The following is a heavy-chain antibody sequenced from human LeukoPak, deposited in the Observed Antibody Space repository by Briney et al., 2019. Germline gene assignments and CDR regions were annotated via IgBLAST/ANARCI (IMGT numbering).Heavy chain of an antibody. D-gene: IGHD3-9*01. CDR3: ARGDDILTGYMVGDY. V-gene: IGHV3-48*04. CDR2: ISSSGSTI. CDR1: GFTFSSYA. J-gene: IGHJ4*02. Sequence: PGGSLRLSCAASGFTFSSYAMSWVRQAPGKGLEWVSYISSSGSTIYYADSVKGRFTISRDNAKNSLYLQMNSLRAEDTAVYYCARGDDILTGYMVGDYWGQGTLVTVSS.